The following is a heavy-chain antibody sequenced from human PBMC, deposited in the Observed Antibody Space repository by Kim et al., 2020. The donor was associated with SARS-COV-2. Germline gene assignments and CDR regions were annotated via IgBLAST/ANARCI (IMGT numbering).Heavy chain of an antibody. Sequence: DSVKGRFTISRDNAKNSLYLQMNSLRAEDTAVYYCARGAYYDSSGHFDYWGQGTLVTVSS. D-gene: IGHD3-22*01. CDR3: ARGAYYDSSGHFDY. V-gene: IGHV3-48*03. J-gene: IGHJ4*02.